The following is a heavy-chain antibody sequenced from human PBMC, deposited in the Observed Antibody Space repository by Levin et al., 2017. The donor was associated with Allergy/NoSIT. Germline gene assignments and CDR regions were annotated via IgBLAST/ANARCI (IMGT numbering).Heavy chain of an antibody. V-gene: IGHV3-48*01. J-gene: IGHJ4*02. CDR1: GFAFSSFS. CDR3: TRADISDDY. D-gene: IGHD3-9*01. Sequence: GGSLRLSCAASGFAFSSFSMNWVRQAPGKGLECISYITGSSNMISYGDSVKGRFTVSRDNAKNSLYLQMNSLRAEDTAVYYCTRADISDDYWGQGTLVTVSS. CDR2: ITGSSNMI.